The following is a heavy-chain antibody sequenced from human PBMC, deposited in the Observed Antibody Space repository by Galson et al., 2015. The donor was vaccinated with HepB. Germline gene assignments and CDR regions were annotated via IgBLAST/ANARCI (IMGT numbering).Heavy chain of an antibody. CDR1: GYTFTGYY. Sequence: SVKVSCKASGYTFTGYYMHWVRQAPGQGLEWMGRINPNSGGTNYAQKFQGRVTMTRDTSISTAYMELSSPTSDDTAFYFCASPGRDTANRFVNYWGQGTLVTVSS. CDR3: ASPGRDTANRFVNY. V-gene: IGHV1-2*06. J-gene: IGHJ4*02. D-gene: IGHD5-18*01. CDR2: INPNSGGT.